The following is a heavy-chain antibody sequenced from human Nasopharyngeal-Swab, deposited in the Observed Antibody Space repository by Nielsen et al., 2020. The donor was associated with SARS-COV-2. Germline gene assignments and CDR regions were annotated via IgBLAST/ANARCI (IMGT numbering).Heavy chain of an antibody. J-gene: IGHJ3*02. CDR1: GFTFSSYG. D-gene: IGHD4-17*01. Sequence: GESLKISCAASGFTFSSYGMHWVRQAPGKGLEWVAVIWYDGKNKWYADSVKGRFTISRDNSKNTLYLQMNSLRAEDTAVYYCARDSDGYGDSGGNAFDIWGQGTMVTVSS. CDR3: ARDSDGYGDSGGNAFDI. CDR2: IWYDGKNK. V-gene: IGHV3-33*01.